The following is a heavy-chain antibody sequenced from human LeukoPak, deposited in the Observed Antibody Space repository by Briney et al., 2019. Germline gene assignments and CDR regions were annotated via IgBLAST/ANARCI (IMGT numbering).Heavy chain of an antibody. Sequence: PGGSLRLSCAASGLTVINNYMTWVRQAPGKGLDWVSVIYNDGNTYYADSVRGRFTISRDFSKNSVYLQMNSLRAEDTAVDYCARVNFGDFGSGSLDHWGQGTLVTVSS. D-gene: IGHD3-10*01. J-gene: IGHJ4*02. V-gene: IGHV3-53*01. CDR1: GLTVINNY. CDR3: ARVNFGDFGSGSLDH. CDR2: IYNDGNT.